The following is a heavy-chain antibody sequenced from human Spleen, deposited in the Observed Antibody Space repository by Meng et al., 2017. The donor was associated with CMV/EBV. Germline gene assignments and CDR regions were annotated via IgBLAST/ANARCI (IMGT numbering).Heavy chain of an antibody. CDR1: GYTFISYN. CDR3: ARVGRRQDVVRGLTHYYYYGMDV. J-gene: IGHJ6*02. D-gene: IGHD3-10*01. CDR2: INPSGGTT. V-gene: IGHV1-46*01. Sequence: ASVKVSCKASGYTFISYNMYWVRQAPGQGLEWMGAINPSGGTTIYAQKFQGRVTMTRDTSTSTVYMELRSLTSEDTAVYYCARVGRRQDVVRGLTHYYYYGMDVWGQGTTVTVSS.